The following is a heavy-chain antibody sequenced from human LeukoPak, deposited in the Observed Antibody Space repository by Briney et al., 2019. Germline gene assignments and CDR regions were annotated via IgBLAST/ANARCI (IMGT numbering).Heavy chain of an antibody. CDR1: GGSFSGYY. CDR2: INHSGST. J-gene: IGHJ3*02. V-gene: IGHV4-34*01. CDR3: ARGGYDFWSGSSAFDI. D-gene: IGHD3-3*01. Sequence: SETLSLTCAVYGGSFSGYYWSWLRQPPGKGLEWIGEINHSGSTNYNPSLKSRVTISVDTSKNQFSLKLSSVTAADTAVYYCARGGYDFWSGSSAFDIWGQGTMVTVSS.